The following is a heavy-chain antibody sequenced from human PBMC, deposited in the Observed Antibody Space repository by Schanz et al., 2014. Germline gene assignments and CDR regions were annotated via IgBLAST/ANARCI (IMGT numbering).Heavy chain of an antibody. Sequence: EVQLLESGGGLVQPGGSLRLSCSASTFTFDHYAMTWVRQAPGKGLEWVAAVSSRSDEIKYADSVRGRFTISRDNSKNTVHLQMNSLRAEDTAVYYCAKGRFGELSAIDIWGQGTMVTVSS. CDR3: AKGRFGELSAIDI. J-gene: IGHJ3*02. V-gene: IGHV3-23*05. D-gene: IGHD3-10*01. CDR1: TFTFDHYA. CDR2: VSSRSDEI.